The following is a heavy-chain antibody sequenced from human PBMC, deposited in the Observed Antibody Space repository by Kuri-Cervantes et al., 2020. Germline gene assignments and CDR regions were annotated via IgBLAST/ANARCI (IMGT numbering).Heavy chain of an antibody. J-gene: IGHJ4*02. CDR3: ARDGPRSINGINF. CDR2: INPNTGAT. D-gene: IGHD1-20*01. Sequence: ASVKVSCKTSGSTFTIYYIHWVRQAPGQGLEWMGWINPNTGATHYAQKIQGRVTMTGDTSISTAYMELNRLAFDDSAVYYCARDGPRSINGINFWGQGTVVTVSS. CDR1: GSTFTIYY. V-gene: IGHV1-2*02.